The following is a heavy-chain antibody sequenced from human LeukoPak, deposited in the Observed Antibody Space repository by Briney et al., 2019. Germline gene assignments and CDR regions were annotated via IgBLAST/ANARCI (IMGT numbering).Heavy chain of an antibody. Sequence: ASVKVSCKASGYTFTSYDINWVRQAPGQGLEWMGIINPSGGSTSYAQKFQGRVTMTRDMSTSTVYMELSSLRSEDTAVYYCARDGPRYCSGGSCYSYDAFDIWGQGTMVTVSS. CDR3: ARDGPRYCSGGSCYSYDAFDI. D-gene: IGHD2-15*01. V-gene: IGHV1-46*01. J-gene: IGHJ3*02. CDR2: INPSGGST. CDR1: GYTFTSYD.